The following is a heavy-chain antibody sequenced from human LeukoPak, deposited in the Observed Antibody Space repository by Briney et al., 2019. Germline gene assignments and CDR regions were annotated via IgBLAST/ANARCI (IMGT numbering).Heavy chain of an antibody. J-gene: IGHJ5*02. V-gene: IGHV4-39*07. CDR2: IYYSGST. CDR1: GGSISSSSYY. CDR3: ARDCKLGLTENWFDP. D-gene: IGHD2/OR15-2a*01. Sequence: SETLSLTCTVSGGSISSSSYYWGWIRQPPGKGLEWIGSIYYSGSTYYNPSLKSRVTISVDTSKNQFSLKLSSVTAADTAVYYCARDCKLGLTENWFDPWGQGTLVTVSS.